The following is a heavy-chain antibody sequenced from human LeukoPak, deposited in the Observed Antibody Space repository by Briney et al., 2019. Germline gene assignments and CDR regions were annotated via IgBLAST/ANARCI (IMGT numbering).Heavy chain of an antibody. CDR2: SSCSCCST. D-gene: IGHD6-13*01. Sequence: PGGSLSLSRAASVFTFSSYARHWVRQAPGKGLEGVSVSSCSCCSTYYADSVKGRFTNPRDNSKNTLYMQMNSLRAEYTAVYYCARGGSSWYYCDYWGQGTLVTVSS. J-gene: IGHJ4*02. CDR3: ARGGSSWYYCDY. CDR1: VFTFSSYA. V-gene: IGHV3-23*01.